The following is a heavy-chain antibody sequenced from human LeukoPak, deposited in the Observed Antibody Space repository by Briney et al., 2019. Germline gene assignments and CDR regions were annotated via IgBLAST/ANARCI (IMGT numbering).Heavy chain of an antibody. Sequence: GESLKISCKGSGYSFTSYWIGWVRQMPGKGLEWMGIIYPGDSDTRYSPSFQGQVTISADKSISTAYLQWSSLRASDTAMYYCARHNGRYSGHYEFDYWGQGTLVTVSS. V-gene: IGHV5-51*01. CDR2: IYPGDSDT. D-gene: IGHD1-26*01. CDR3: ARHNGRYSGHYEFDY. J-gene: IGHJ4*02. CDR1: GYSFTSYW.